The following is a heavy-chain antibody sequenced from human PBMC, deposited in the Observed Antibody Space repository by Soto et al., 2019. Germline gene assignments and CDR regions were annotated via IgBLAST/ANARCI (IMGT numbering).Heavy chain of an antibody. D-gene: IGHD2-21*01. J-gene: IGHJ6*02. CDR3: ARDVVEDYYYGMDV. Sequence: GGSLRLSCAASGFTFSSYSMNWVRQAPGKGLEWVSSISSSSSYIYYADSVKGRFTISRDNAKNSLYLQMNSLRAEDTAVYYCARDVVEDYYYGMDVWGQGTTVTVSS. CDR1: GFTFSSYS. V-gene: IGHV3-21*01. CDR2: ISSSSSYI.